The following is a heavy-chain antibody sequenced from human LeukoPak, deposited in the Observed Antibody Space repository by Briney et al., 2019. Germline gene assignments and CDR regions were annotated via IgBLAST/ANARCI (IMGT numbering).Heavy chain of an antibody. J-gene: IGHJ4*02. CDR2: IYASGST. D-gene: IGHD3-10*01. CDR1: GGSISSGYYY. CDR3: ARDSGGGSGSYYRYFDY. Sequence: SETLSLTCSVSGGSISSGYYYWAWIRQPAGKGLEYIGHIYASGSTNYNPSLKSRVTISIDTSKNQFSLKLTSMTAADTAVYYCARDSGGGSGSYYRYFDYWGQGTLVTVSS. V-gene: IGHV4-61*09.